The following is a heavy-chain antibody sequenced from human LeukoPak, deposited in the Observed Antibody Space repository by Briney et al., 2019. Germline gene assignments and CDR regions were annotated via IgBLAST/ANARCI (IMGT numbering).Heavy chain of an antibody. CDR3: TRDPYDRGGYGAFDL. CDR1: GFTFTAYS. Sequence: TGGSLRLSCAASGFTFTAYSMTWVRQAPGKGLEWAANIKRDGSDKYYVDSVKGRFTISRDNAKNSLYLEMISLRVEDTAVYYCTRDPYDRGGYGAFDLWGLGTTITVSS. J-gene: IGHJ3*01. V-gene: IGHV3-7*01. D-gene: IGHD3-22*01. CDR2: IKRDGSDK.